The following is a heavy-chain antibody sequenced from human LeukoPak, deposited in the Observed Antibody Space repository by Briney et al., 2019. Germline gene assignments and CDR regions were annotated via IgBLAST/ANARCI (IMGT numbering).Heavy chain of an antibody. CDR2: IIPIFGTA. Sequence: ASVKVSCKASGYTFTSYDINWVRQAPGQGLEWMGGIIPIFGTANYAQKFQGRVTITADKSTSTAYMELSSLRSEDTAVYYCARALYETYYYYYYMDVWGKGTTVTVSS. J-gene: IGHJ6*03. V-gene: IGHV1-69*06. CDR1: GYTFTSYD. D-gene: IGHD5/OR15-5a*01. CDR3: ARALYETYYYYYYMDV.